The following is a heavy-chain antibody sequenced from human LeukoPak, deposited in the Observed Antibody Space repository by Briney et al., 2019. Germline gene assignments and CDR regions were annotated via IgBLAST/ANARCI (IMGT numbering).Heavy chain of an antibody. CDR3: ARGLRSRITMVRGVIGGSNWFDP. CDR2: INHSGST. J-gene: IGHJ5*02. Sequence: SETLSLTCAVYGGSFSGYYWSWIRQPPGKGLEWIGEINHSGSTNYNPSLKSRVTISVDTSKNQFSLKLSSVTAAGTAVYYCARGLRSRITMVRGVIGGSNWFDPWGQGTLVTVSS. V-gene: IGHV4-34*01. D-gene: IGHD3-10*01. CDR1: GGSFSGYY.